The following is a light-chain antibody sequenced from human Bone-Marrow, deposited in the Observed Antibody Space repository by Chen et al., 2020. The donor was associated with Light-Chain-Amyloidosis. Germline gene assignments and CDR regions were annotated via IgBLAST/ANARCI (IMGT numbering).Light chain of an antibody. Sequence: EIVLTQSPGTLSLSPGEGANLSCRASQTISTHYLTWYQQKFGQAPRLLIYGSSSRATIIPDRFTGSGSLTDFTLTINCLEPEDFAMYYCQQYCTSPLTFGGGTKV. CDR2: GSS. V-gene: IGKV3-20*01. CDR3: QQYCTSPLT. J-gene: IGKJ4*01. CDR1: QTISTHY.